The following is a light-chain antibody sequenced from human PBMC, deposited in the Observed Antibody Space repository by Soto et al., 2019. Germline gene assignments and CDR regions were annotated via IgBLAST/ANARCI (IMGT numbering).Light chain of an antibody. Sequence: QSALTQPASVSGSPGQSITISCTGTSSDVGGYNHVSWYQHSPGKAPKLILFAVSDRPSGVSHRFSGSKSGNTASLTISGLQADDEADYYCCSYISLSTVVFGGGTQLTVL. V-gene: IGLV2-14*01. CDR1: SSDVGGYNH. CDR2: AVS. CDR3: CSYISLSTVV. J-gene: IGLJ2*01.